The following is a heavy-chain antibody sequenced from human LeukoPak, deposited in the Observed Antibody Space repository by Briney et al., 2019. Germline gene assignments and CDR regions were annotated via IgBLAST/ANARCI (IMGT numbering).Heavy chain of an antibody. D-gene: IGHD3-10*01. Sequence: PSETLSLTCTVSGGSISSGDYYWSWIRQPPGKGLEWIGYIYYSGSTYYNPSLKSRVTISVDTSKSQFSLKLSSVTAADTAVYYCARSDPLWFGEVWGQGTLVTVSS. J-gene: IGHJ4*02. CDR3: ARSDPLWFGEV. CDR2: IYYSGST. CDR1: GGSISSGDYY. V-gene: IGHV4-30-4*08.